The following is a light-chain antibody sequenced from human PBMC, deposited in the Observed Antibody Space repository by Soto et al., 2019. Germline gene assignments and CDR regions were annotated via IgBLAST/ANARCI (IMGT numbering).Light chain of an antibody. CDR2: EDN. V-gene: IGLV2-23*01. CDR3: CSYAGSSTWV. Sequence: QSALTQPASVSGSPGQSITISCTGTSSDVGSYNLVSWYQQHPGTAPKLMIYEDNKRASGVSNRFSGSTSGITASLTISVLQADDEADYYCCSYAGSSTWVFGGGTKLTV. CDR1: SSDVGSYNL. J-gene: IGLJ3*02.